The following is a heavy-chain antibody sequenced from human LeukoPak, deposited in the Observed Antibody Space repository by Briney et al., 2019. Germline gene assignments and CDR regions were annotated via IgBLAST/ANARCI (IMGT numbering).Heavy chain of an antibody. V-gene: IGHV3-7*02. CDR1: GFTFSSYW. D-gene: IGHD1-26*01. Sequence: GGSLRLSCAASGFTFSSYWMSWVRQAPGKGLEWVANIKQDGSEKYPVDSVKGRFTISRDNAKNSLYLQMNSLRAEDTAVYYCATISGTYSTYYFDYWGQGTLVTVSS. CDR2: IKQDGSEK. CDR3: ATISGTYSTYYFDY. J-gene: IGHJ4*02.